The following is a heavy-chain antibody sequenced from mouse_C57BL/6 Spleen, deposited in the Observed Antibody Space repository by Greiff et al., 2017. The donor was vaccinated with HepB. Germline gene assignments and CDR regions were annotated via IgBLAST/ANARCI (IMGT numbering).Heavy chain of an antibody. CDR3: TREFPTARDAMDY. Sequence: EVKVVESGEGLVKPGGSLKLSCAASGFTFSSYAMSWVRQTPEKRLEWVAYISSGGDYIYYADTVKGRFTISRDNARNTLYLQMSSLKSEDTAMYYCTREFPTARDAMDYWGQGTSVTVSS. CDR1: GFTFSSYA. V-gene: IGHV5-9-1*02. D-gene: IGHD1-2*01. CDR2: ISSGGDYI. J-gene: IGHJ4*01.